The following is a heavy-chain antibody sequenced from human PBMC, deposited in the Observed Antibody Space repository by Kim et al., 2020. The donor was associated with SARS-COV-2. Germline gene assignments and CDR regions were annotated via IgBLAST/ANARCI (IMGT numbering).Heavy chain of an antibody. D-gene: IGHD3-22*01. CDR2: IYYSGST. V-gene: IGHV4-31*03. CDR3: ARSPQSCVVVTHFDY. Sequence: SETLSLTCTVSGGSISSGDYYWSWIRQHPGKGLEWIGYIYYSGSTYYNPSLKSRVTISVDTSKNQFSLKLSSVTAADTAVYYCARSPQSCVVVTHFDYWGQGTLVTVSS. CDR1: GGSISSGDYY. J-gene: IGHJ4*02.